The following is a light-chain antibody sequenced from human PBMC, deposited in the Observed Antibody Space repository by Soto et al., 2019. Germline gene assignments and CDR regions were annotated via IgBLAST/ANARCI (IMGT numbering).Light chain of an antibody. CDR3: QQYGSSPET. Sequence: EIVLAQSPGVLSLSPGDRATLSCRASQSVDSAFFAWYQQKSGQAPRLLIYGVSNRVTGIPGRFSGSGSGTDFTLTITRLEPEDFAVYYCQQYGSSPETFGQGTKVDIK. J-gene: IGKJ1*01. CDR2: GVS. CDR1: QSVDSAF. V-gene: IGKV3-20*01.